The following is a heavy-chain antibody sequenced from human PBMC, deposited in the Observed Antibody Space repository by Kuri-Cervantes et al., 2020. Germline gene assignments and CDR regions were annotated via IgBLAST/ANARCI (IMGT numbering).Heavy chain of an antibody. CDR2: IIPIFGTA. Sequence: SVKVSCKASGGTFSSYAISWVRQAPGQGLEWMGGIIPIFGTANYAQKFQGRVTITTDESTSTAYMELSSLRSEDTAAYYCARGFNPISGEMGYWGQGTLVTVSS. J-gene: IGHJ4*02. D-gene: IGHD6-19*01. CDR3: ARGFNPISGEMGY. CDR1: GGTFSSYA. V-gene: IGHV1-69*05.